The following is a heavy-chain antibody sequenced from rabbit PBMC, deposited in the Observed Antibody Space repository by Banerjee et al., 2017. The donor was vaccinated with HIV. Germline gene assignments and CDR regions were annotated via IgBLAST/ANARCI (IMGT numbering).Heavy chain of an antibody. V-gene: IGHV1S45*01. CDR1: GFSFSNKYV. Sequence: QEQLVESGGDLVKPGASLTLTCKASGFSFSNKYVMCWVRQAPGKGLEWIACIDVSKSGTVYFASWAKGRFTISKTSSTTVTLQMTSLTAADTATYFCARDLAGVIGWNFNLWGQGTLVTVS. J-gene: IGHJ4*01. D-gene: IGHD4-1*01. CDR3: ARDLAGVIGWNFNL. CDR2: IDVSKSGTV.